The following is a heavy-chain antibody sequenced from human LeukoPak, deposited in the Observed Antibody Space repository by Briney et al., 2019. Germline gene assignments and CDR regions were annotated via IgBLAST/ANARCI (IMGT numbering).Heavy chain of an antibody. V-gene: IGHV3-74*01. D-gene: IGHD3-16*02. J-gene: IGHJ5*02. Sequence: AGGSLRLSCAASGFTFSSYWMHWVRQAPGKGLVWVSRINSDGSSTSYADSVKGRFTISRDNAKNTLYLQMNSLRAEDTAVYYCARGIMITFGGVIVPWSWFDPWGQGTLVTVSS. CDR1: GFTFSSYW. CDR3: ARGIMITFGGVIVPWSWFDP. CDR2: INSDGSST.